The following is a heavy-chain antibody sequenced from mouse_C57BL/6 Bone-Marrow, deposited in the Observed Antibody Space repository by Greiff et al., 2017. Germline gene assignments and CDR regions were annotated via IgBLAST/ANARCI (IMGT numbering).Heavy chain of an antibody. CDR1: GYTFTDYY. CDR3: ARGGQLRLFFFAY. J-gene: IGHJ3*01. Sequence: VQLKQSGPVLVKPGASVKMSCKASGYTFTDYYMNWVKQSHGKSLEWIGVINPYNGGTSYNQKFKGKATLTVDKSSSTAYMELNSLTSEDSAVYYCARGGQLRLFFFAYWGQGTLVTVSA. CDR2: INPYNGGT. V-gene: IGHV1-19*01. D-gene: IGHD3-2*02.